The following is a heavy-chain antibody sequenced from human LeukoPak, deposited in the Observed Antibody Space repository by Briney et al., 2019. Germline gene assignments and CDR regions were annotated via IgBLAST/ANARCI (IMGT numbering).Heavy chain of an antibody. J-gene: IGHJ4*02. CDR3: ARGAYYGSVRGLDY. V-gene: IGHV3-30-3*01. CDR2: IPYDGSNK. Sequence: GGSLRLSCAASGFTFSSYAMHWVRQAPGKGLEWVAVIPYDGSNKYYADSVKGRFTISRDNSKNTLYLQMNSLRAEDTAVYYCARGAYYGSVRGLDYWGQGTLVTVSS. CDR1: GFTFSSYA. D-gene: IGHD3-10*01.